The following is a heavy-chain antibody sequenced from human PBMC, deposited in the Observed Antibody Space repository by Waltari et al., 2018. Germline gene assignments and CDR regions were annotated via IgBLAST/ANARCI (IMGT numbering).Heavy chain of an antibody. V-gene: IGHV4-39*01. Sequence: PLQESGPGLVEPSETLSLTSSVSGGSIRSDSHYGVWIRQPPGKGLGWFGSIYFGGSTYYNPSLRSRLTIAADTSKNQFSLRLTSVTASDTAVYYCARQSGITINEAAFDIWGPGTMVTVPS. CDR1: GGSIRSDSHY. J-gene: IGHJ3*02. CDR3: ARQSGITINEAAFDI. D-gene: IGHD1-7*01. CDR2: IYFGGST.